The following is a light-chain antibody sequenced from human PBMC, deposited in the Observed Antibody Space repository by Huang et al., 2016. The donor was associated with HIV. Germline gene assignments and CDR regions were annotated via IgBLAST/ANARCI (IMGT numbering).Light chain of an antibody. J-gene: IGKJ2*01. CDR3: QQYNKWPYT. Sequence: EIVMTQSPVTLSVSPGERAALSCRASQDISTNLAWYQQKPGQAPRLLFYGASSRATSIPARFSGSGFETEFTLTISSLQSEDFAGYYCQQYNKWPYTFGQGTKLEIK. V-gene: IGKV3-15*01. CDR2: GAS. CDR1: QDISTN.